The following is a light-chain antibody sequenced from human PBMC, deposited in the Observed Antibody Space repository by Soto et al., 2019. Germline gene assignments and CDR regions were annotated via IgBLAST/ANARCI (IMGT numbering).Light chain of an antibody. Sequence: QPVLTQPRSVSASPGQSVTISCTGTTSDVGGYNYVSWYQQHAGQAPKLMIYDVSKRPSGVPDRFSGSKSGNTASLTISGLQAEDEADYYCCSYAGSYTWVFGGGTKLTVL. V-gene: IGLV2-11*01. CDR3: CSYAGSYTWV. CDR2: DVS. CDR1: TSDVGGYNY. J-gene: IGLJ3*02.